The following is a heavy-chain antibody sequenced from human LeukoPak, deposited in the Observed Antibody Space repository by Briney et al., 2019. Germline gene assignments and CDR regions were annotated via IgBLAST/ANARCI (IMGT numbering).Heavy chain of an antibody. CDR2: ICGSGGNT. V-gene: IGHV3-23*01. J-gene: IGHJ6*02. Sequence: PGGSLRLSCAASGVTFKDYAMSWVRQAPGKGLEWVSPICGSGGNTYYADSVKGRFTISRDNSRNTLYLQMNSLRAEDTAVYYCAKDSVVAPAAPYGMDVWGQGTTVTVSS. CDR1: GVTFKDYA. D-gene: IGHD2-2*01. CDR3: AKDSVVAPAAPYGMDV.